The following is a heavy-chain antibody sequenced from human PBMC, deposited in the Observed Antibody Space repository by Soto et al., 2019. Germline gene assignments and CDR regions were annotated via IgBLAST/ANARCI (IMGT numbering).Heavy chain of an antibody. D-gene: IGHD2-21*01. V-gene: IGHV4-39*07. CDR1: GGSISSSNYY. CDR3: AREKTPMSPRYFYYGMDV. CDR2: IYYNGAT. Sequence: SETLSLTCTVFGGSISSSNYYWGWVRQPPGKGLEWIGTIYYNGATRYNPSLQSRVAISVDTSKNQFSLKLNSVTAADTAVYYCAREKTPMSPRYFYYGMDVWGQGTTVTVSS. J-gene: IGHJ6*02.